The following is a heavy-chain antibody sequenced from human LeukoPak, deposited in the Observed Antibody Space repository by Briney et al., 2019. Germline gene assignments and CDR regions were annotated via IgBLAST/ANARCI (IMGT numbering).Heavy chain of an antibody. CDR3: ARLVPADTMWYFDY. CDR2: IYYSGST. D-gene: IGHD2-2*01. CDR1: GGSISSYY. Sequence: SETLSLTCTVSGGSISSYYWSWIRQPPGKGLEWIGYIYYSGSTNYNPSLKSRVTISVDTSKNQFSLKLSSVTAADTAVYYCARLVPADTMWYFDYWGQGTLVTVSS. J-gene: IGHJ4*02. V-gene: IGHV4-59*08.